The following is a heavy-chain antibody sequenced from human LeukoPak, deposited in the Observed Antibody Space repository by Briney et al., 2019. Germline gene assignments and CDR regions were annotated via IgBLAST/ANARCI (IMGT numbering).Heavy chain of an antibody. V-gene: IGHV3-30-3*01. CDR1: GFTFSSYA. Sequence: GGSLRLSCAASGFTFSSYAMHWVRQAPGKGLEWVAVISYDGSNKYYADSVKGRFTISRDNSKTTLYLQMNSLRAEDTAVYYCARGTRGDGYNSLGYYYGMDVWGQGTTVTVSS. CDR2: ISYDGSNK. D-gene: IGHD5-12*01. J-gene: IGHJ6*02. CDR3: ARGTRGDGYNSLGYYYGMDV.